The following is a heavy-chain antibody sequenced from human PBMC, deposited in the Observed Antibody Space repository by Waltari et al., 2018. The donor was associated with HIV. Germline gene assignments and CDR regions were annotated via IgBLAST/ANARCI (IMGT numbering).Heavy chain of an antibody. J-gene: IGHJ4*02. CDR1: GYSISSGYY. D-gene: IGHD3-16*02. CDR2: IYHSGST. V-gene: IGHV4-38-2*01. Sequence: QVQLQESGPGLVKPSETLSLPCAVSGYSISSGYYWGWIRQPPGKGLEWIGSIYHSGSTYYNPSLKSRVTISVDTSKNQFSLKLSSVTAADTAVYYCASAFIEYFDYWGQGTLVTVSS. CDR3: ASAFIEYFDY.